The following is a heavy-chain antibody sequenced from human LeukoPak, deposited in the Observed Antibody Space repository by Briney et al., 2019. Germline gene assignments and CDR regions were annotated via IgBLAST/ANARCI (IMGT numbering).Heavy chain of an antibody. Sequence: SETLSLTCAVYGGSFSGYYWSWIRQPPGKGLEWIGEINHSGSTNYNPSLKSRVTISVDTSKNQFSLKLSSVTAADTAVYYCARSFMVRGVIGYYYYYYMDVWGKGTTVTISS. CDR1: GGSFSGYY. J-gene: IGHJ6*03. D-gene: IGHD3-10*01. CDR2: INHSGST. CDR3: ARSFMVRGVIGYYYYYYMDV. V-gene: IGHV4-34*01.